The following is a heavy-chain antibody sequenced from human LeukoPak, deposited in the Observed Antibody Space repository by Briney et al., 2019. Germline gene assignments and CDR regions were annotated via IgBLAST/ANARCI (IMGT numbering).Heavy chain of an antibody. V-gene: IGHV1-18*01. Sequence: ASVKVSCKASGYTFTSYGISWVRQAPGQRLEWMGWINAYNGNTNYAQKLQGRVTMTTDTSTSTAYMELGSLRSDDTAVYYCARLYDFWSGSNQHVGGNYDYWGQGTLVTVSS. CDR3: ARLYDFWSGSNQHVGGNYDY. D-gene: IGHD3-3*01. CDR2: INAYNGNT. CDR1: GYTFTSYG. J-gene: IGHJ4*02.